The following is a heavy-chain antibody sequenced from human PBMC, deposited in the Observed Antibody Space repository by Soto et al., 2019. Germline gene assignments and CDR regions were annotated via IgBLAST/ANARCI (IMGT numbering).Heavy chain of an antibody. V-gene: IGHV1-69*01. Sequence: QVQLVQSGAEVKKPGSSVKVSCKASGGTFSAYSISWVRQAPGQGLEWMGGSIPIFGTANYAQKFQGRVTITAGESTSTTYMELRSLRSEDTAVYYCATGGQHRKVSNYYGMDVWGQGTTVTVSS. D-gene: IGHD6-13*01. CDR1: GGTFSAYS. J-gene: IGHJ6*02. CDR2: SIPIFGTA. CDR3: ATGGQHRKVSNYYGMDV.